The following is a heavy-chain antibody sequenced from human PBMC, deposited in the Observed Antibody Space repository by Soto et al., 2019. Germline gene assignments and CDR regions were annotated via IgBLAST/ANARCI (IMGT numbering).Heavy chain of an antibody. V-gene: IGHV4-34*01. D-gene: IGHD2-8*01. CDR2: INHSGST. CDR1: GGSFSGYY. CDR3: ARRGYYAISAFDI. J-gene: IGHJ3*02. Sequence: SETLSLTCAVYGGSFSGYYWNWIRQPPGKGLEWIGEINHSGSTYYNPSLKSRVTISVDTSKNQFSLKLSSVTAADTAVYYCARRGYYAISAFDIWGQGTMVTV.